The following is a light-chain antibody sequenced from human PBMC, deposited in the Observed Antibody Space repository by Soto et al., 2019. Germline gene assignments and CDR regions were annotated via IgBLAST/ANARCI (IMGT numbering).Light chain of an antibody. CDR3: MQGLQTPWT. V-gene: IGKV2-28*01. Sequence: DIVLTQSPLSLPVTPGEPASISCRSSQSLLHTNGHKYLDWYLHKPGQSPQLLVWLGSNRAAGVPDRFSGSGSGTHLTLNISRVEAEDVGVYYCMQGLQTPWTFGQGTTVDIK. CDR2: LGS. J-gene: IGKJ1*01. CDR1: QSLLHTNGHKY.